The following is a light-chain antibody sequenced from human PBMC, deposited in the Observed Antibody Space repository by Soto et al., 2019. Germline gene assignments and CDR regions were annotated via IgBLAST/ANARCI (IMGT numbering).Light chain of an antibody. CDR2: DAS. J-gene: IGKJ4*01. V-gene: IGKV1-33*01. CDR3: QQYDTSPLN. CDR1: QDISKC. Sequence: DIQMTQSPSSLSASVGDRVTITCQASQDISKCLSWYQQKPGKAPKLLIYDASNLEPGVPSRCSGSGSGTDFTFTISSLQPEDIATYYCQQYDTSPLNFGGGTKVDIK.